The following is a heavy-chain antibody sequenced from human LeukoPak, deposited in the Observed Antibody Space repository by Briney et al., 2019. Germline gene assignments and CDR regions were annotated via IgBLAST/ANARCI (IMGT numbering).Heavy chain of an antibody. D-gene: IGHD2-2*01. CDR2: MNPNSGNT. J-gene: IGHJ5*02. V-gene: IGHV1-8*01. CDR3: AREGTDCSSTSCYGNWFDP. Sequence: ASVKVSCKASGYTFTSYDINWVRQATGQGLEWMGWMNPNSGNTGYAQKFQGRVTMTRNTSISTAYMELSSLRSEDTAVYYCAREGTDCSSTSCYGNWFDPWGQGTLVTVSS. CDR1: GYTFTSYD.